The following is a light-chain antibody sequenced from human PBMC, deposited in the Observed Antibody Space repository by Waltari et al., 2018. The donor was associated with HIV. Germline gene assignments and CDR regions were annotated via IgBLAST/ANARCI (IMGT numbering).Light chain of an antibody. CDR3: KSADSSGTWV. Sequence: SYELTQPPSVSVSPGQTARITCSGDALPKQYAYWYHQKPGQAPVLVIYKDTERPSGIPERFSGSSTGTTVTLTISGVQAEDEADYYCKSADSSGTWVFGGGTKLTVL. J-gene: IGLJ3*02. CDR2: KDT. CDR1: ALPKQY. V-gene: IGLV3-25*03.